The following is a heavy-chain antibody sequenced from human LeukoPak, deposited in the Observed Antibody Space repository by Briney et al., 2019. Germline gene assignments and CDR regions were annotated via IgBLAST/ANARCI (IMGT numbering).Heavy chain of an antibody. V-gene: IGHV1-8*01. D-gene: IGHD3-22*01. CDR3: ARAMRITMIVVVLYHMDV. CDR2: MNPNRGNT. Sequence: GASVKVSCKASGYTFTSYDINWVRQATGQGLEWMGWMNPNRGNTGYAQKFQGRVTMTRNTSISTAYMELSSLRSEDTAVYYCARAMRITMIVVVLYHMDVWCKGTTVTVSS. CDR1: GYTFTSYD. J-gene: IGHJ6*03.